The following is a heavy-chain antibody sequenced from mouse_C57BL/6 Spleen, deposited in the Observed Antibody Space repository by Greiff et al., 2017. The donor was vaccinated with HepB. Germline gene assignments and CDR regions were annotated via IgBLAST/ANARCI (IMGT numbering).Heavy chain of an antibody. Sequence: EVHLVESGGGLVKPGGSLKLSCAASGFTFSDYGMHWVRQAPEKGLEWVAYISSGSSTIYYADTVKGRFTISRDTAKNTLFLQMTSLRSEDTAMYYCARYGSSLGYAMDYWGQGTSVTVSS. CDR2: ISSGSSTI. D-gene: IGHD1-1*01. J-gene: IGHJ4*01. CDR1: GFTFSDYG. V-gene: IGHV5-17*01. CDR3: ARYGSSLGYAMDY.